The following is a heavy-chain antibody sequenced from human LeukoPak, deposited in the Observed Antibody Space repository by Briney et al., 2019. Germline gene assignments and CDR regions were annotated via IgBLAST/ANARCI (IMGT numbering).Heavy chain of an antibody. Sequence: PGGSLRLSCPASGFIFSDYYMSWIRQAPGKGLEWVSYISSSSSYINYADSVKGRFTISRDNAKNSLYLQMNSLRVEDTAVYYCARGEYYYDGGYWGQGTLVTVSS. D-gene: IGHD3-22*01. CDR1: GFIFSDYY. V-gene: IGHV3-11*06. CDR3: ARGEYYYDGGY. CDR2: ISSSSSYI. J-gene: IGHJ1*01.